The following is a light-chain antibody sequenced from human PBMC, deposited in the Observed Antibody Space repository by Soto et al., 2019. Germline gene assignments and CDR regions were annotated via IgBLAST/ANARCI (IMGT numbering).Light chain of an antibody. Sequence: DIQVTQSPSSLSASVGDRDTITCRASQSIRTYLNWYQQRPGKPPKLLIHTASTLQTGVPSRFSGSGSGTDFTLTISSLQPEDFATYYCQETYSTLNSFGQGTKLEIK. CDR1: QSIRTY. J-gene: IGKJ2*03. V-gene: IGKV1-39*01. CDR3: QETYSTLNS. CDR2: TAS.